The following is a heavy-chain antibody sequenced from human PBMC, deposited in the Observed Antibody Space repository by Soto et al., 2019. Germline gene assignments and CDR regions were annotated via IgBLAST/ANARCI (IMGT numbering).Heavy chain of an antibody. CDR3: ARGYYYDSSGPPD. J-gene: IGHJ4*02. D-gene: IGHD3-22*01. CDR2: INHSGST. CDR1: GGSFSGYY. Sequence: KTSETLSLTCAVYGGSFSGYYWSWIRQPPGKGLEWIGEINHSGSTNYNPSLKSRVTISVDTSKNQFSLRLSSVTAADTAVYYCARGYYYDSSGPPDWGQGTLVTVSS. V-gene: IGHV4-34*01.